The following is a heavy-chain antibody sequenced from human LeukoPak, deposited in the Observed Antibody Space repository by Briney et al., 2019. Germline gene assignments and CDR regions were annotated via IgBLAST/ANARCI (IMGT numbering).Heavy chain of an antibody. V-gene: IGHV3-53*01. Sequence: GGFLRLSCAASGFTVSSIHMSWVRQAPGKGLEWVSVIYGGGSTYYADSVKGRFTISRDNSKNTLYLQMNSLRAEETAVYYCARGSGYYLGNYWGQGTLVTVSS. J-gene: IGHJ4*02. CDR3: ARGSGYYLGNY. CDR2: IYGGGST. D-gene: IGHD3-22*01. CDR1: GFTVSSIH.